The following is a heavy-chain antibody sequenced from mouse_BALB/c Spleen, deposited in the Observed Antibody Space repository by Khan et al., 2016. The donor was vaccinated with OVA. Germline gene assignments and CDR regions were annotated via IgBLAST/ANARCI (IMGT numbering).Heavy chain of an antibody. D-gene: IGHD1-1*01. CDR1: GYSFTSYY. J-gene: IGHJ3*01. CDR2: IDPFNGGS. Sequence: VQLQQSGPELMKPGASVKISCKASGYSFTSYYIHWVKQSHGKTLEWIGYIDPFNGGSTYNQKFKGKATLTVDKSSSTAYMHLSSLTSEDSAGYYCTGHGSTSWFAYWGQGTLVTVSA. V-gene: IGHV1-31*01. CDR3: TGHGSTSWFAY.